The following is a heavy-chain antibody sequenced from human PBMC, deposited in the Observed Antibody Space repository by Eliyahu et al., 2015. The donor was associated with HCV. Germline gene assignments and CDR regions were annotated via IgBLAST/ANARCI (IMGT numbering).Heavy chain of an antibody. CDR1: GGSINSGSYH. J-gene: IGHJ6*03. CDR2: ISARGTT. V-gene: IGHV4-61*02. D-gene: IGHD3-16*01. Sequence: QVQLQESGPGLVQPSQTLSLTCTVSGGSINSGSYHWSWTRLPAGKGLEWIGRISARGTTNYNPSLKSRVTILVDTSKNHFSLRLTSVTAADTAVYYCARDGGGGGGDYYNEYLDVWGRGTTVTVSS. CDR3: ARDGGGGGGDYYNEYLDV.